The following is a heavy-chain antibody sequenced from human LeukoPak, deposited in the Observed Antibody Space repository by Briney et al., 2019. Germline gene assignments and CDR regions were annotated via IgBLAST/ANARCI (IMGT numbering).Heavy chain of an antibody. CDR3: AKIDAY. Sequence: GGSLRLSRAASGFTFRRNWMHWVRPTPGKGLVWVSRINSDGSITNYADSVKGRFTISRDNAKNTLYLQMSSLRAEDTAVYYCAKIDAYWGQGTLVTVSS. CDR2: INSDGSIT. CDR1: GFTFRRNW. J-gene: IGHJ4*02. V-gene: IGHV3-74*01.